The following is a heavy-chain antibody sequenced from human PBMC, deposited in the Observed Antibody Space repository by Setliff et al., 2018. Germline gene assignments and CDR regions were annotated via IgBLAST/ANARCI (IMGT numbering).Heavy chain of an antibody. J-gene: IGHJ4*02. CDR1: GFAVSGAY. CDR3: ARRGYSHDSSDYNRRKVFDYFDF. V-gene: IGHV3-53*01. Sequence: SCAGSGFAVSGAYMSWVRQAPGKGLEWVSIIYSSGNTAYTDSVRGRFTISRDTSKNTVYLQMNNVTVDDTAVYFCARRGYSHDSSDYNRRKVFDYFDFWGQGAQVTVSS. CDR2: IYSSGNT. D-gene: IGHD3-22*01.